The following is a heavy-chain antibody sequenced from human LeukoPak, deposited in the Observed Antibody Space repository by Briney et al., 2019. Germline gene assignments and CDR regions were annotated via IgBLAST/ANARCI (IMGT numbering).Heavy chain of an antibody. CDR3: ARRPAKPTVTTRGYAFDI. V-gene: IGHV1-8*01. Sequence: GASVKVSCKASGYTFTSYDINWVRQATGQGLEWMGWMNPNSGNTGYAQKFQGRVTMTRNTSISTAYMELSSLRFEDTAVYYCARRPAKPTVTTRGYAFDIWGQGTMVTVSS. CDR1: GYTFTSYD. J-gene: IGHJ3*02. D-gene: IGHD4-17*01. CDR2: MNPNSGNT.